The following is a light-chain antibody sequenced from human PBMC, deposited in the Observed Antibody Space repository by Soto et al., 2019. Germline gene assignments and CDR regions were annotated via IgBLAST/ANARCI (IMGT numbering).Light chain of an antibody. CDR1: QSVSSSY. J-gene: IGKJ2*01. Sequence: EFVLTQSTGTLSLSPGERATLSCRASQSVSSSYLAWYQQKPGQAARLLIYGASSRATGIPDGFSGSGSGTDFTLTISRLEPEDFAVYFRQQYGNSPPNTFGQGTKVDIK. CDR3: QQYGNSPPNT. CDR2: GAS. V-gene: IGKV3-20*01.